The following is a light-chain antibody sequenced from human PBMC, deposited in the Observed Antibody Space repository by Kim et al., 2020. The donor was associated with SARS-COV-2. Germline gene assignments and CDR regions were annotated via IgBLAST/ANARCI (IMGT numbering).Light chain of an antibody. J-gene: IGKJ5*01. CDR1: QSLVHSDGDTH. CDR2: KVS. CDR3: MQGTHWPIT. Sequence: DVVMTQSPLSLPVTLGQSASISCRSIQSLVHSDGDTHLNWFHQRPGQSPRRLIYKVSKRESGVPDRFRGSGSGTDFTLKISRVEAEDVGVYYCMQGTHWPITFGQGTRLEIK. V-gene: IGKV2-30*02.